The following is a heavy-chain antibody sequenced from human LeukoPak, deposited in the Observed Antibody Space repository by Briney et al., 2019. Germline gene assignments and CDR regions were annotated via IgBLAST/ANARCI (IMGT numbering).Heavy chain of an antibody. CDR3: VKDLYDFVVVIAYYFHF. CDR2: ISNDGSNI. CDR1: GFTFSNFA. D-gene: IGHD2-21*01. J-gene: IGHJ4*02. Sequence: GTSLRLSCATSGFTFSNFAMHWVRQAPGKGLEWPAVISNDGSNINHAASVEGRFTISRDNAENKVYLEMNSLRPEDTAVYYCVKDLYDFVVVIAYYFHFWGQGTLVSVSS. V-gene: IGHV3-30*18.